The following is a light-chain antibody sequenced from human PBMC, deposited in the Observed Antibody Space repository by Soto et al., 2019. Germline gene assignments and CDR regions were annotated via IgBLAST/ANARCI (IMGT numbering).Light chain of an antibody. CDR1: SSDVGGYNS. J-gene: IGLJ1*01. Sequence: QSALTQPRSVSGSPGQSVAISCTGTSSDVGGYNSVSWYQQHPGKAPKLIIYDVNKWPSGDPDRFSGSKSGNTASLTISGLQAEDEADYYSWLFAGRLYVFGSGTKVTVL. CDR2: DVN. V-gene: IGLV2-11*01. CDR3: WLFAGRLYV.